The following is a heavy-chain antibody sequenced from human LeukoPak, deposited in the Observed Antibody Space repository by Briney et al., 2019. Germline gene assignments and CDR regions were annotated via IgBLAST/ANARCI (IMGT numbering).Heavy chain of an antibody. CDR1: GGTFSSYA. D-gene: IGHD2-2*01. Sequence: ASVKVSCKASGGTFSSYAISWVRQAPGQGLEWMGGIIPIFGTANYAQKFQGRVTITADESTGTAYMELSSLRSEDTAVFYCARVIQLPNEYFQHWGQGTLVTVSS. J-gene: IGHJ1*01. CDR2: IIPIFGTA. CDR3: ARVIQLPNEYFQH. V-gene: IGHV1-69*01.